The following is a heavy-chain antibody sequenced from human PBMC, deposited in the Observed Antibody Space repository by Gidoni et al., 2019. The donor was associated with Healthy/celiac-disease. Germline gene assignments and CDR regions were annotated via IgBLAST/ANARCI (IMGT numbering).Heavy chain of an antibody. CDR3: ARDRIGYCSGGSCYWDDAFDI. CDR2: IYTRGST. CDR1: GGSISSGSYY. V-gene: IGHV4-61*02. D-gene: IGHD2-15*01. J-gene: IGHJ3*02. Sequence: QVQLQESGPGLVKPSQTLSLTCTVSGGSISSGSYYWSWIRQPAGKGLEWIGRIYTRGSTNYNPSLKSRVTISVDTSKNQFSLKLSSVTAADTAVYYCARDRIGYCSGGSCYWDDAFDIWGQGTMVTVSS.